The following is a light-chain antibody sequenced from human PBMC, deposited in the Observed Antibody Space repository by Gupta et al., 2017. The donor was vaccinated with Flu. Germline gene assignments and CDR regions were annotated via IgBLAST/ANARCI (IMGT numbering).Light chain of an antibody. CDR2: SNI. V-gene: IGLV1-44*01. J-gene: IGLJ2*01. CDR1: KSNIGSNT. Sequence: RGTIACSGSKSNIGSNTVNWYQQFPGIAPKLLIYSNIQRPSGVPARFSGSKTGTAASLAISGLQSEDEADYYCAAWDDSLNGALFGGGTKLTVL. CDR3: AAWDDSLNGAL.